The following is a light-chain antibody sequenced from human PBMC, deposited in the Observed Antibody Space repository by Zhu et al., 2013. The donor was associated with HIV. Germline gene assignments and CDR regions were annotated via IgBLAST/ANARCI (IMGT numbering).Light chain of an antibody. CDR1: QSVSSN. J-gene: IGKJ4*01. CDR3: QQYNSWPFT. Sequence: IVMTQSPATLSLSPGERATLSCRASQSVSSNLAWYQQKPGQAPRLLMFGASSRATGVPGRFSVSGSVTEFTLIISSLQSEDFAAYYCQQYNSWPFTFGGGTKVEIK. V-gene: IGKV3-15*01. CDR2: GAS.